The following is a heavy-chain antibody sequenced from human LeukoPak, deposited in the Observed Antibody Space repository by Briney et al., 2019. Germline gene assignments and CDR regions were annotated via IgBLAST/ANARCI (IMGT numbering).Heavy chain of an antibody. Sequence: SETLSLTCTVSGGSISSYYWSWIRQPPGKGLEWIGYIYYSGSTYYNPSLKSRVTISVDTSKNQFSLKLSSVTAADTAVYYCAREGDSSGGNWFDPWGQGTLVTVSS. CDR2: IYYSGST. CDR1: GGSISSYY. CDR3: AREGDSSGGNWFDP. V-gene: IGHV4-59*12. J-gene: IGHJ5*02. D-gene: IGHD3-22*01.